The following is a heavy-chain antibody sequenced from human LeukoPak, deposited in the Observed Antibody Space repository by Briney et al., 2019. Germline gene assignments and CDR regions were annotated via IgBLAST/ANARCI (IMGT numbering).Heavy chain of an antibody. V-gene: IGHV3-21*01. J-gene: IGHJ3*02. CDR3: ARVGERGVRCGYCTNGVCYCAFDI. CDR2: ISRSSCYI. Sequence: GGSLTVSRLASRCTLSRYILQGLGPAPAKGLTGVSSISRSSCYIYYADSVKGRFTISRDNAKNSLYLQMNSLRAEDTAVYYCARVGERGVRCGYCTNGVCYCAFDIWGQGTMVTVSS. D-gene: IGHD2-8*01. CDR1: RCTLSRYI.